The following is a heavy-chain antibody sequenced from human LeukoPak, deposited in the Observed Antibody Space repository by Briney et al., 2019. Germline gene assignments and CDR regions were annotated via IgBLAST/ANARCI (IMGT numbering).Heavy chain of an antibody. CDR1: GFTFSSYG. Sequence: GGSLRLSCAASGFTFSSYGMHWVRQVPGKGLEWVAVISYDGSNKYYADSVKGRFTISRDNSKNTLYLQMNSLRAEDTAVYYCAEDRYSYAFEYFHHWGQGTLVTVSS. J-gene: IGHJ1*01. CDR3: AEDRYSYAFEYFHH. CDR2: ISYDGSNK. V-gene: IGHV3-30*18. D-gene: IGHD5-18*01.